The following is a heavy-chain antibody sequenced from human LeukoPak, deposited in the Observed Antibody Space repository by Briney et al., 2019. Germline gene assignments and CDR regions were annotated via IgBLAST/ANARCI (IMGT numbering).Heavy chain of an antibody. J-gene: IGHJ4*02. CDR2: IKQDGSEK. D-gene: IGHD3-10*01. Sequence: GGSLRLSCAASGFTFTNAYLSWVRQAPGKGLEWVANIKQDGSEKYYVDSVKGRFTISRDNAKNSLYLQMNSLRAEDTAVYYCARASYGSGSYYHSQDYWGQGTLVTVSS. CDR3: ARASYGSGSYYHSQDY. V-gene: IGHV3-7*01. CDR1: GFTFTNAY.